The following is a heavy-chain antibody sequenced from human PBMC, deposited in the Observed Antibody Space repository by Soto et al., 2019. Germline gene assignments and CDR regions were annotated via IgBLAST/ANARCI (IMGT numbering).Heavy chain of an antibody. D-gene: IGHD5-12*01. CDR1: GGSFSGYY. J-gene: IGHJ4*02. CDR3: ARAPYPSRSGPKDY. Sequence: SETLSLTCAVYGGSFSGYYWSWIRQPPGKGLEWIGEINHSGSTNYNPSLKSRVTISVDTSKNQFSLKLSSATAADTAVYYCARAPYPSRSGPKDYWGQGTLLTVSS. CDR2: INHSGST. V-gene: IGHV4-34*01.